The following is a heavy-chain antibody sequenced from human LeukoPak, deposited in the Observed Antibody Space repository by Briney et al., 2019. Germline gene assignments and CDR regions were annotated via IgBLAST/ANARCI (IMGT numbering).Heavy chain of an antibody. CDR3: AKDSLRYFDWLLGDI. D-gene: IGHD3-9*01. J-gene: IGHJ3*02. CDR2: IYSGGST. Sequence: PGGSLRLSCAASEFSVGSNYMTWVRQAPGKGLEWVSLIYSGGSTYYADSVKGRFTISRDNSKNTLYLQMNSLRAEDTAVYYCAKDSLRYFDWLLGDIWGQGTMVTVSS. CDR1: EFSVGSNY. V-gene: IGHV3-66*01.